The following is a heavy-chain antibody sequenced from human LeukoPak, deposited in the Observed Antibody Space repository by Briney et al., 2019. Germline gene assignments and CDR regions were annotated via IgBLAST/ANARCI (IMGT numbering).Heavy chain of an antibody. D-gene: IGHD3-22*01. CDR2: IYYSGTT. CDR1: GDSISSQY. V-gene: IGHV4-59*11. J-gene: IGHJ5*02. Sequence: SETLSLTCTVSGDSISSQYWSWIRQTPGKGLEWVGYIYYSGTTTYNPSLKNRVSMSADTSRNQHSLKLSSVTAADTAVYYCARLRFSSGPLLDLWGQGTQVTVSS. CDR3: ARLRFSSGPLLDL.